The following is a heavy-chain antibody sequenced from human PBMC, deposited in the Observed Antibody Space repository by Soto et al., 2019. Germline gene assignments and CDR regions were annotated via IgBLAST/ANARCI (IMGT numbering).Heavy chain of an antibody. V-gene: IGHV4-59*01. CDR2: IYYSGNT. CDR1: GGSMTNYY. J-gene: IGHJ2*01. D-gene: IGHD6-13*01. CDR3: ARVGYSSSWFWFFDL. Sequence: SETLSLTCIVSGGSMTNYYWSWIRQPPGKGLEWIGYIYYSGNTKYNPSLKSRVTISKGTSKNQFSLKLSSVTAADTAVYYCARVGYSSSWFWFFDLWGRGTLVT.